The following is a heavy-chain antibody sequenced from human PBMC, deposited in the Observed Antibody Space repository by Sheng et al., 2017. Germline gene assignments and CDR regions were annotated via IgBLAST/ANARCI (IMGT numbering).Heavy chain of an antibody. CDR3: AKVGFCGSGGSCYPKYYYYYYGMDV. CDR2: ISGSGGST. D-gene: IGHD2-15*01. V-gene: IGHV3-23*01. Sequence: EVQLLESGGGLVQPGGSLRLSCAASGFTFSSYAMSWVRQAPGKGLEWVSAISGSGGSTYYADSVKGRFTISRDNSKNTLYLQMNSLRAEDTAVYYCAKVGFCGSGGSCYPKYYYYYYGMDVWGQGTTVT. CDR1: GFTFSSYA. J-gene: IGHJ6*02.